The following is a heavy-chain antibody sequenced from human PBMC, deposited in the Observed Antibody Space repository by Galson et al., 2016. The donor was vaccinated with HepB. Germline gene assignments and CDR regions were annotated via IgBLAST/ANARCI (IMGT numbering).Heavy chain of an antibody. CDR1: GFTFSDYA. V-gene: IGHV3-23*01. J-gene: IGHJ6*03. Sequence: SLRLSCAASGFTFSDYAINWVRQAPGKGLEWVSTISGSGGSTYYADSVKGRFTMSRDNSKKTLYLQMNSLRAEDTAVYYCAKVGGSGSYYGYYYYYYMDVWGKGTTVTVSS. CDR2: ISGSGGST. D-gene: IGHD1-26*01. CDR3: AKVGGSGSYYGYYYYYYMDV.